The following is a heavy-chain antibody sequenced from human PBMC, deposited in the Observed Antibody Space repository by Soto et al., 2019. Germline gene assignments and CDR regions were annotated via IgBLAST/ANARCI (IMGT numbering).Heavy chain of an antibody. CDR3: AITEWNRNWFDP. CDR2: IIPIFGTA. CDR1: GGTFSSYA. Sequence: VASVKVSCKASGGTFSSYAISWVRQAPGQGLEWMGGIIPIFGTANYAQKFQGRVTITAGKSTSTAYMELSSLRSEDTAVYYCAITEWNRNWFDPWGQGTLVTVSS. J-gene: IGHJ5*02. V-gene: IGHV1-69*06. D-gene: IGHD3-3*01.